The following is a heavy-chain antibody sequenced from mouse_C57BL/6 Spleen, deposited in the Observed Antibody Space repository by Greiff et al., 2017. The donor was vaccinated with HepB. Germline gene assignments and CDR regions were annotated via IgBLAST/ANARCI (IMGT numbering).Heavy chain of an antibody. CDR3: ARTGTRFDY. CDR2: IHPNSGST. V-gene: IGHV1-64*01. J-gene: IGHJ2*01. D-gene: IGHD4-1*01. Sequence: QVQLKQSGAELVKPGASVKLSCKASGYTFTSYWMHWVKQRPGQGLEWIGMIHPNSGSTNYNEKFKSKATLTVDKSSSTAYMQLSSLTSEDSAVYYCARTGTRFDYWGQGTTLTVSS. CDR1: GYTFTSYW.